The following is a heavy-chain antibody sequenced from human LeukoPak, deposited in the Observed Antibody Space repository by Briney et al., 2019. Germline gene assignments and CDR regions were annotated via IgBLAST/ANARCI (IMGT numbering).Heavy chain of an antibody. J-gene: IGHJ6*02. CDR2: ISGSGGST. D-gene: IGHD1-26*01. CDR1: GGSFSGYY. CDR3: AKVREYYYYGMDV. V-gene: IGHV3-23*01. Sequence: ETLSLTCAVYGGSFSGYYWSWIRQPPGKGLEWISAISGSGGSTYYADSVKGRFTISRDNSKNTLYLQMNSLRAEDTAVYYCAKVREYYYYGMDVWGQGTTVTVSS.